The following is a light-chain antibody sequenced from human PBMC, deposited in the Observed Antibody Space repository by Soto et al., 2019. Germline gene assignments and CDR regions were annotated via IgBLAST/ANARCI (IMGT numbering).Light chain of an antibody. V-gene: IGKV1-5*01. CDR1: QSISSW. Sequence: DIRMTQSPSTLSASVGDRVTITCRASQSISSWLAWYQQKPGKAPKLLIYDASSLESGVPSRFSGSGSGTEFTLTISSLQPDDFATYYCKKYNSYSYTFGQGTLLEIK. J-gene: IGKJ2*01. CDR3: KKYNSYSYT. CDR2: DAS.